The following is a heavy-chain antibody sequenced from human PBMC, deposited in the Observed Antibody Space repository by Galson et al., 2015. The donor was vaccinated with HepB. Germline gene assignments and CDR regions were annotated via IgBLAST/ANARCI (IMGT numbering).Heavy chain of an antibody. CDR1: GGTFSSYA. CDR2: IIPIFGTA. V-gene: IGHV1-69*13. CDR3: ARLKDDAFDL. J-gene: IGHJ3*01. Sequence: SVKVSCKASGGTFSSYAITWVRQAPGQGLEWMGGIIPIFGTANYAQKLQGRVTITADESTSTAYMELSSLRSEDTAMYYCARLKDDAFDLWGQGTMVTVSS.